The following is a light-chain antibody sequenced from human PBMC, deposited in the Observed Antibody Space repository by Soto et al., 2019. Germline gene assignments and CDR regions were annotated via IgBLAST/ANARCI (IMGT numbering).Light chain of an antibody. CDR3: QQFRT. CDR1: QSISSY. Sequence: DIQMTQSPSSLSASVGDRVTITCRASQSISSYLNWYQQKPGKAPKLLIYAASSLQSGVPSRFSGSGSGTDFTLTISRLEPEDFAVYYCQQFRTFGQGTKVDIK. J-gene: IGKJ1*01. CDR2: AAS. V-gene: IGKV1-39*01.